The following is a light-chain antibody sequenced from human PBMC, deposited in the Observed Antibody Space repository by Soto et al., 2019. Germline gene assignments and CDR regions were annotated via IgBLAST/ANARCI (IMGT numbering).Light chain of an antibody. CDR2: GAS. CDR3: QQYGSSPRVT. J-gene: IGKJ4*01. CDR1: QSVSSSY. V-gene: IGKV3-20*01. Sequence: EIVLTQSPGTLSLSPGERATLSCRASQSVSSSYLAWYQQKPGQAPRLLIYGASSRATGIPDRFSGSGSGTDFPLTISRLAPEDFAVYSCQQYGSSPRVTFGGGTKVEIK.